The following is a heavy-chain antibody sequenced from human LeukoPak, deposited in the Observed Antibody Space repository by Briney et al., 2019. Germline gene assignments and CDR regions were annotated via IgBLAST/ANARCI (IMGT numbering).Heavy chain of an antibody. V-gene: IGHV4-34*01. J-gene: IGHJ3*02. Sequence: PSETLSLTCAVYSGSFSGYYWSWIRQPPGKGLEWIGEINHSGSTNYNPSLKSRVTISVDTSKNQFSLKLSSVTAADTAVYYCARESLGYCSGGSCYQGASDIWGQGTMVTVSS. CDR1: SGSFSGYY. CDR2: INHSGST. CDR3: ARESLGYCSGGSCYQGASDI. D-gene: IGHD2-15*01.